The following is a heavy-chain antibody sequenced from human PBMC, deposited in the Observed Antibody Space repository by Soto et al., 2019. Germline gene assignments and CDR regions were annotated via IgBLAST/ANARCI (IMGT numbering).Heavy chain of an antibody. V-gene: IGHV4-59*01. D-gene: IGHD3-10*01. CDR1: GVSINSYY. CDR3: ARDLTIGGFFDT. CDR2: IHYTGRT. J-gene: IGHJ5*02. Sequence: SETLSLTCTVSGVSINSYYWTWIRQPPGKRLEWIGYIHYTGRTNNNPSLKSRVTMSVDTSKNQFSLKPNSVTAADTAVYYCARDLTIGGFFDTWGQGTLVTVYS.